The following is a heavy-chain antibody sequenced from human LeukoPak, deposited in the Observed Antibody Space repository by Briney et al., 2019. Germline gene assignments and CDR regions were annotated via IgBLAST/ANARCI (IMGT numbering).Heavy chain of an antibody. J-gene: IGHJ4*02. V-gene: IGHV3-73*01. CDR3: TRRSSDDSSGYYI. CDR1: GFTLSGSA. CDR2: IRNKANSYAT. Sequence: PGGSLRLSCAAPGFTLSGSAVHGVRQASGKGLEWVGRIRNKANSYATAYAASVKGRFTISRDDSKSTAYLQLNSLKTEDTAVYYCTRRSSDDSSGYYIWGQGTLVTVSS. D-gene: IGHD3-22*01.